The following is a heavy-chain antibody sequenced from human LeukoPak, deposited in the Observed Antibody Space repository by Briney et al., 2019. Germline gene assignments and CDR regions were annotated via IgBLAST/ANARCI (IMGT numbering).Heavy chain of an antibody. J-gene: IGHJ4*02. D-gene: IGHD4-23*01. CDR3: AKEIDYGGNSFDY. V-gene: IGHV3-30*18. CDR1: GFXFSSFA. Sequence: PGGSLRLPCAASGFXFSSFAMHWVRQAPGKGLEWVAVLSYDGTNKYYADSVKGRFTISRDNSKNTLYLQMNSLRAEDTAIYYCAKEIDYGGNSFDYWGQGTLVTVSS. CDR2: LSYDGTNK.